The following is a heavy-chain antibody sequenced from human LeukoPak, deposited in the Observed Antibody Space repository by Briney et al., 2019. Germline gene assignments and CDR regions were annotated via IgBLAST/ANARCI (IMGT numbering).Heavy chain of an antibody. Sequence: SQTLSRTCTVSGGSISSSGYYWSWLRQHPGKGLEWIGHIYYSGTTYYNPSLKSRVTISVDTSKNQFSLKLFSVTAADTAVYYCAREDYYDSSGYLDYWGQGTLVTVSS. CDR3: AREDYYDSSGYLDY. J-gene: IGHJ4*02. CDR2: IYYSGTT. V-gene: IGHV4-31*03. D-gene: IGHD3-22*01. CDR1: GGSISSSGYY.